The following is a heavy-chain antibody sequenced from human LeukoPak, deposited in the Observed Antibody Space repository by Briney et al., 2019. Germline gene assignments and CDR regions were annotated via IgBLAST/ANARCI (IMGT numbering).Heavy chain of an antibody. CDR3: AKNAAGIVLMIYALLDS. J-gene: IGHJ4*02. V-gene: IGHV3-23*01. CDR1: GFTFSSYA. D-gene: IGHD2-8*01. CDR2: ISGSGGST. Sequence: GGSLRLSCAASGFTFSSYAMSWVRQAPGKGLEWVSAISGSGGSTYYADSVKGRFTISGDESKNTLSLQMNSLRPEDTAVYYCAKNAAGIVLMIYALLDSWGQGTLVTVSS.